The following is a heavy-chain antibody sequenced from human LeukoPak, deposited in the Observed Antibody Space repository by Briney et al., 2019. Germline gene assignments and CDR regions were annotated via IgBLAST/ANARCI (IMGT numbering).Heavy chain of an antibody. D-gene: IGHD3-10*01. J-gene: IGHJ5*02. Sequence: SETLSLTCAVYGGSFSGYYWSWIRQPPGKGLEWIGEINHSGSTNYNPSLKSRVTISVDTSKNQFSLKLSSVTAADTAVYYCARGVGTAFTMVQGWFDPWGQGTLVTVSS. CDR3: ARGVGTAFTMVQGWFDP. CDR1: GGSFSGYY. V-gene: IGHV4-34*01. CDR2: INHSGST.